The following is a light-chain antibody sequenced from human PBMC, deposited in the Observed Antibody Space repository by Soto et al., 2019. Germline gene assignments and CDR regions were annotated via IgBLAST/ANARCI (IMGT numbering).Light chain of an antibody. CDR2: EVS. CDR3: CSYAGSFYV. J-gene: IGLJ1*01. Sequence: ALTQPAFVSGSPGQSITISCTGTSSDVGSYNLVSWYQQHPGKAPKLMIYEVSKRPSGVSNRFSGSKSGNTASLTISGLQAEDEADYYCCSYAGSFYVFGTGTKVTVL. CDR1: SSDVGSYNL. V-gene: IGLV2-23*02.